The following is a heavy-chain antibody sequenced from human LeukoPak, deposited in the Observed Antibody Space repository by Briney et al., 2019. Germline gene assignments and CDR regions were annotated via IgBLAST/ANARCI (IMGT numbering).Heavy chain of an antibody. CDR2: IRYDGSNK. D-gene: IGHD3-22*01. V-gene: IGHV3-30*02. CDR3: AKVGYDSSGYFFDY. Sequence: GGSLRLSRAASGFTFSSYGMHWVRQAPGKGLEWVAFIRYDGSNKYYADSVKGRFTISRDNSKNTLYLQMNSLRAEDTAVYYCAKVGYDSSGYFFDYWGQGTLVTVSS. CDR1: GFTFSSYG. J-gene: IGHJ4*02.